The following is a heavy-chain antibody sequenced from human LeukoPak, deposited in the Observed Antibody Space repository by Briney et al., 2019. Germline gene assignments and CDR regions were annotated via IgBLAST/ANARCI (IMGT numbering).Heavy chain of an antibody. D-gene: IGHD3-10*01. CDR1: GLTVSDSY. CDR2: IHSGDTT. Sequence: GGSLRLSCVGSGLTVSDSYMYWVRQAPGKGLEWVSVIHSGDTTAFADSVKGRFTIPRDHSKNTLYLQMNSLRAEDTAVYYCATAPRGVYGVMALDFWGQGTLVTVSS. CDR3: ATAPRGVYGVMALDF. J-gene: IGHJ4*02. V-gene: IGHV3-53*01.